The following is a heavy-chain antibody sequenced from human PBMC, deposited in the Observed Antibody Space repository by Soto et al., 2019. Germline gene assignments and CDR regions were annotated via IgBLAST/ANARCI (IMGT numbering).Heavy chain of an antibody. CDR1: GFTFSSYS. D-gene: IGHD6-19*01. CDR3: ARVGLFLAGDSRTFDI. Sequence: GGSLRLSCAASGFTFSSYSMNWVRQAPGKGLEWVSSISSSSSYIYYADSVKGRFTISRDNAKNSLYLQMNSLRAEDTAVYYCARVGLFLAGDSRTFDIWGQGTMVTVSS. V-gene: IGHV3-21*01. J-gene: IGHJ3*02. CDR2: ISSSSSYI.